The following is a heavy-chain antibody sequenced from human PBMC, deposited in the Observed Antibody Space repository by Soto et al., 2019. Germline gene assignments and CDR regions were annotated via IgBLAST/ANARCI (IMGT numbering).Heavy chain of an antibody. J-gene: IGHJ6*03. CDR2: FDPEDGET. CDR3: ATRKGGNYYYYYYMDV. V-gene: IGHV1-24*01. CDR1: GYTLTELS. D-gene: IGHD1-26*01. Sequence: ASVKVSCKVSGYTLTELSMHWVRQAPGKGLEWMGGFDPEDGETIYAQKFQGRVTMTEDTSTDTAYMELSSLRSEGTAVYYCATRKGGNYYYYYYMDVWGKGTTVTVSS.